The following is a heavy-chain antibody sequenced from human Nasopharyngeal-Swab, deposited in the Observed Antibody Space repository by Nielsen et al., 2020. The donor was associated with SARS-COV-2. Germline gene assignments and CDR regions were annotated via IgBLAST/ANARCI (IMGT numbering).Heavy chain of an antibody. CDR3: ARGPPGSGGSAENWFDP. V-gene: IGHV4-34*01. D-gene: IGHD2-15*01. J-gene: IGHJ5*02. CDR2: INHSGST. CDR1: GLTVSSTY. Sequence: ESLKISCAVSGLTVSSTYMSWVRQPPGKGLEWIGEINHSGSTNYNPSLKSRVTISVDTSKNQFSLKLSSVTAADTAVYYCARGPPGSGGSAENWFDPWGQGTLVTVSS.